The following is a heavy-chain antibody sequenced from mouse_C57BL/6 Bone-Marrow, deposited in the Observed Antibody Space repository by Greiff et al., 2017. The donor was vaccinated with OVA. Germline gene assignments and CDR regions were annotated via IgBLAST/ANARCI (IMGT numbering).Heavy chain of an antibody. D-gene: IGHD1-1*01. J-gene: IGHJ3*01. Sequence: EVKLQQSGPVLVKPGASVKMSCKASGYTFTDYYMNWVKQSHGKSLEWIGVINPYNGGTSYTQKFKGKATLTVDKSSSTAYMELNSLTSEDSAVYYCARDLLLAWFAYWGQGTLVTVSA. CDR2: INPYNGGT. V-gene: IGHV1-19*01. CDR1: GYTFTDYY. CDR3: ARDLLLAWFAY.